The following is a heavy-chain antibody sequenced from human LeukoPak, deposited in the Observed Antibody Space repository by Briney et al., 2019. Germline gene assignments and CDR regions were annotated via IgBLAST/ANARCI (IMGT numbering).Heavy chain of an antibody. CDR3: ARYCSSTSCLDY. Sequence: PGGSLRLSCAASGFTFSSYSMNWVRQAPGKGLEWVSSISSSSSYIYYADSVKGRFTISRDNAKNSLYLQMNSLRAEDTAVYYCARYCSSTSCLDYWGQGTLVTVSS. J-gene: IGHJ4*02. CDR1: GFTFSSYS. D-gene: IGHD2-2*01. V-gene: IGHV3-21*01. CDR2: ISSSSSYI.